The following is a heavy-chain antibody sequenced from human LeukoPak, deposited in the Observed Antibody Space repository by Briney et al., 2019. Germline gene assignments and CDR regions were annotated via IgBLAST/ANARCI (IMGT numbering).Heavy chain of an antibody. CDR1: GYSISSGYY. CDR2: IYYSGST. J-gene: IGHJ4*02. Sequence: KPSETLSLTCTVSGYSISSGYYWGWIRQPPGKGLEWIGSIYYSGSTYYNPSLKSRVTISVDTSKNQFSLKLSSVTAADTAVYYCARVKIGGDYLLDYWGQGTLVTVSS. CDR3: ARVKIGGDYLLDY. V-gene: IGHV4-38-2*02. D-gene: IGHD4-17*01.